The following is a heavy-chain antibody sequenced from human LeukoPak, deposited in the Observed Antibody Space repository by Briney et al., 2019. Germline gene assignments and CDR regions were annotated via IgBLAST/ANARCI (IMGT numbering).Heavy chain of an antibody. J-gene: IGHJ5*02. D-gene: IGHD3-10*01. CDR2: IGGSSGRT. V-gene: IGHV3-23*01. CDR1: GFTLSIND. CDR3: AKPGSISWFHH. Sequence: GGSRRLSCVASGFTLSINDMSWVRQAPGKGLEWVSGIGGSSGRTYYADSVKGRFTISRDSSRNTMFLQMDSLRADDTAVYYCAKPGSISWFHHWGQGTLVTVSS.